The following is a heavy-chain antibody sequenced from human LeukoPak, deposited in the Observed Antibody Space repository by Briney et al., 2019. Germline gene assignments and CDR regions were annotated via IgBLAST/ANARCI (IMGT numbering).Heavy chain of an antibody. Sequence: PSETLSLTCTVSGGSMSRYYWSWIRQPPGKGLEWIGYMYYSGSTKYNPSLKSRVTISVDMSKNHFSLKVTSVTAADTAIYYCARNRLGGAVASWIPDYWGQGILVTVSS. V-gene: IGHV4-59*01. CDR2: MYYSGST. CDR3: ARNRLGGAVASWIPDY. J-gene: IGHJ4*02. CDR1: GGSMSRYY. D-gene: IGHD3-16*01.